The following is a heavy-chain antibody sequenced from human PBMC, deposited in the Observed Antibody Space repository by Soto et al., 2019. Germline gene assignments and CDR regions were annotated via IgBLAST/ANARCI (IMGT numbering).Heavy chain of an antibody. Sequence: PGESLKISCRGSGFTFTNYWIAWVRQMPGKGLEWMGIIYPGDSDTSYSPSFQGQVTISADKSINTAYLHWSTLKASDTAMYYCAKHEGYCSSTTCSNFDSWGQGTLVTAPQ. CDR1: GFTFTNYW. J-gene: IGHJ4*02. CDR2: IYPGDSDT. D-gene: IGHD2-2*01. CDR3: AKHEGYCSSTTCSNFDS. V-gene: IGHV5-51*01.